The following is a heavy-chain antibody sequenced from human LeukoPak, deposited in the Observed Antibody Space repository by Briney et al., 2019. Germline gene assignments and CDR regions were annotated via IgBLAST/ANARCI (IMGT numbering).Heavy chain of an antibody. Sequence: SVKVSCKASGGTFSSYAISWVRQAPGQGLEWMGRIIPILGIANYAQKFQGRVTITADKSTSTAYMELSSLRSEDTAVYYCARESRSGSYLPLLDPWGQGTLVTVSS. CDR2: IIPILGIA. D-gene: IGHD3-10*01. CDR3: ARESRSGSYLPLLDP. V-gene: IGHV1-69*04. CDR1: GGTFSSYA. J-gene: IGHJ5*02.